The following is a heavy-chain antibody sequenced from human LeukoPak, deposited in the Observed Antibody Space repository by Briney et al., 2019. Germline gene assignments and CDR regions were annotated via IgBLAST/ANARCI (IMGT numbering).Heavy chain of an antibody. D-gene: IGHD3-3*01. CDR1: GGSISSYY. J-gene: IGHJ6*04. V-gene: IGHV4-59*01. CDR3: ASSQYYDFWSGYYTPLDV. CDR2: IYYSGST. Sequence: SETLSLTCTVSGGSISSYYWSWIRQPPGKGLEWIGYIYYSGSTNYNPSLKSRVTISVDTSKNQFSLKLSSVTAADTAVYYCASSQYYDFWSGYYTPLDVWGKGTTVTVSS.